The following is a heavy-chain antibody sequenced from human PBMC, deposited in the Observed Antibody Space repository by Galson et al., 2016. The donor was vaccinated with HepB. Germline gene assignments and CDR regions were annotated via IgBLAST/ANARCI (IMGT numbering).Heavy chain of an antibody. V-gene: IGHV4-30-2*01. CDR1: GGSISGGGHS. CDR3: ARGFGRLVAFDI. J-gene: IGHJ3*02. Sequence: TLSLTCGVSGGSISGGGHSWSWIRQPPGKGLEWIGYIYHNGSTYYNPSLKSRVTISVDRPKSLFSLKLSSVTAADTAVYYCARGFGRLVAFDIWGQGTVVTVSS. CDR2: IYHNGST. D-gene: IGHD2-15*01.